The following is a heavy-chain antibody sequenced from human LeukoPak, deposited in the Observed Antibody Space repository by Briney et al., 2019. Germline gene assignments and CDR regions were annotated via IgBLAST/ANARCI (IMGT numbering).Heavy chain of an antibody. CDR3: ARFRAAAGTQDFDY. CDR2: IYHSGST. Sequence: SQTLSLTCTVSGGSISSGGYYWSWIRQPPGKGLEWIGYIYHSGSTYYNPSLKSRVTISVDRSKNQFSLKLSSVTAADTAVYYCARFRAAAGTQDFDYWGQGTLVTVSS. J-gene: IGHJ4*02. V-gene: IGHV4-30-2*01. CDR1: GGSISSGGYY. D-gene: IGHD6-13*01.